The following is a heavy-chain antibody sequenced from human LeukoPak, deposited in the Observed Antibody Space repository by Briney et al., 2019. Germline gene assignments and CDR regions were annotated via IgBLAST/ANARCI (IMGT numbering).Heavy chain of an antibody. CDR1: GFTVSGNS. Sequence: GGSLRLSCAASGFTVSGNSMSWVRQSPGKGLEWDSDIYSGGDTYSADSVRARFTISRDNSKNTLYLQMSSLRAEDTAVYYCARAGSSGSYLFDSWGQGTLVTVSS. J-gene: IGHJ4*02. CDR2: IYSGGDT. D-gene: IGHD6-19*01. V-gene: IGHV3-66*01. CDR3: ARAGSSGSYLFDS.